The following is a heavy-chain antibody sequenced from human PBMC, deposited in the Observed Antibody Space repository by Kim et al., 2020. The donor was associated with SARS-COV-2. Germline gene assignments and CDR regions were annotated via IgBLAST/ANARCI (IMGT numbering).Heavy chain of an antibody. V-gene: IGHV3-7*01. CDR3: AREGRSWQWLPPFFDY. CDR1: GFTFSSYW. J-gene: IGHJ4*02. Sequence: GGSLRLSCAASGFTFSSYWMSWVRQAPGKGLEWVANIKQDGSEKYYVDSVKGRFTISRDNAKNSLYLQMNSLRAEDTAVYYCAREGRSWQWLPPFFDYWGQGTLVTVSS. D-gene: IGHD6-19*01. CDR2: IKQDGSEK.